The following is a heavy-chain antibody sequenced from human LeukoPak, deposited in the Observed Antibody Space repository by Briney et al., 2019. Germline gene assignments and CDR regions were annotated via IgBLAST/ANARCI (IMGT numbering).Heavy chain of an antibody. V-gene: IGHV4-4*07. D-gene: IGHD3-3*01. Sequence: SQTLSLTCTVSGGSISSYYWSWIRQPAGKGLEWIGRIYTSGSTNYNPSLKSRVTMSVDTSKNQFSLKLSSVTAADTAVYYCARGGISEDAFDIWGQGTMVTVSS. J-gene: IGHJ3*02. CDR3: ARGGISEDAFDI. CDR1: GGSISSYY. CDR2: IYTSGST.